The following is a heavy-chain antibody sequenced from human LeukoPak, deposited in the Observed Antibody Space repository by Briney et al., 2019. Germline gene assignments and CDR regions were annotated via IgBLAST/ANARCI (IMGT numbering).Heavy chain of an antibody. CDR3: ARAKLVSDY. J-gene: IGHJ4*02. CDR2: ISGSGGST. D-gene: IGHD3-22*01. CDR1: GFTFSSYA. Sequence: PGGSLRLSCAASGFTFSSYAMSWVRQAPGKGLEWVSAISGSGGSTYYADSVKGRFTISRDNSKNTLYLHMNRLRAEDTALYYCARAKLVSDYWGQGTLVTVSS. V-gene: IGHV3-23*01.